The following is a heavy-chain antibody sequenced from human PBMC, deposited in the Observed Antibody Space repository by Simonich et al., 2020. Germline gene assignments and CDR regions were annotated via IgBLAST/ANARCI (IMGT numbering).Heavy chain of an antibody. Sequence: GGGLVKPGGSLRLSCAASGFTFSSYSMNWVRQAPGKGLEWVSSISSSSSYIYYADSVKGRFTISRDNAKNSLYLQMNSLRAEDTAVYYCARDTSYYGSGSYYFDYWGQGTLVTVPS. CDR3: ARDTSYYGSGSYYFDY. CDR2: ISSSSSYI. V-gene: IGHV3-21*01. D-gene: IGHD3-10*01. CDR1: GFTFSSYS. J-gene: IGHJ4*02.